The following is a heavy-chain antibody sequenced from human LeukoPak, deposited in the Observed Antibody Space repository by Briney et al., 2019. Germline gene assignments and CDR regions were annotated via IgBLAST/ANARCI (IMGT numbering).Heavy chain of an antibody. V-gene: IGHV4-39*01. CDR2: IYYSGST. CDR1: GGSISSSSYY. D-gene: IGHD3/OR15-3a*01. J-gene: IGHJ4*02. CDR3: ARQTGSGLFILP. Sequence: PSETLSLTCAVSGGSISSSSYYWDWIRQPPGKGLEWIASIYYSGSTYYNASLKSQVSISIDTSKNQFSLRLTSVTAADTAVYYCARQTGSGLFILPGGQGTLVTVSS.